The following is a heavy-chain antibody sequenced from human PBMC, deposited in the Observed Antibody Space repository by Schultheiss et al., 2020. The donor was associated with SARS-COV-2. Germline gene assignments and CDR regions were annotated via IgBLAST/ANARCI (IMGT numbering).Heavy chain of an antibody. CDR1: GGSISSGGYY. CDR2: IYYSGST. Sequence: SQTLSLTCTVSGGSISSGGYYWSWIRQHPGKGLEWIGYIYYSGSTYYNPSLKSRVTISVDTSKNQFSLKLSSVTAADTAVYYCARGVEWELLLGFWGQGTLVTVSS. CDR3: ARGVEWELLLGF. D-gene: IGHD1-26*01. J-gene: IGHJ4*02. V-gene: IGHV4-30-4*08.